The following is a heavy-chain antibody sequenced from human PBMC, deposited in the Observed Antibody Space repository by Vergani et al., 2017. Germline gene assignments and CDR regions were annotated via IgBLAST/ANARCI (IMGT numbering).Heavy chain of an antibody. V-gene: IGHV4-39*01. CDR2: IYYSGST. CDR3: ARGTGSSGLDF. Sequence: QLQLQESGPGLVKPSETLSLTCTVSGGSISSSSYYWGWIRQPPGKGLEWIGSIYYSGSTYYTPSLKSRVTISVDTSKNQFSLKLSSVTAADTAVYYCARGTGSSGLDFWGQGTLVTVSS. CDR1: GGSISSSSYY. D-gene: IGHD6-19*01. J-gene: IGHJ4*02.